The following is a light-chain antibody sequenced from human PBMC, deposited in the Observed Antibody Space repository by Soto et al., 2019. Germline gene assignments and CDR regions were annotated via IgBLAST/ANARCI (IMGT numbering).Light chain of an antibody. CDR2: RNS. Sequence: QPVLTQPPSASGTPGQRVTISCSGSSSNIGSNYVYWYQQLPGTVPQLLIYRNSERPSGVPDRFSGSTSGTSASLAISGRRSEDEADYYCAAWDDSLSGVVFGGGTKLTVL. CDR3: AAWDDSLSGVV. J-gene: IGLJ2*01. CDR1: SSNIGSNY. V-gene: IGLV1-47*01.